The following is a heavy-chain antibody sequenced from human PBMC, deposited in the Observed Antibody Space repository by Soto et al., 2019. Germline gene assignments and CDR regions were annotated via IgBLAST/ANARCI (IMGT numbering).Heavy chain of an antibody. Sequence: GASVKVSCKASGGTFSSYAISWVRQAPGQWLEWMGGIIPIFGTANYAQKFQGRVTITADESTSTAYMELSSLRSEDTAVYYCATPTKGERSDSSGYLYWGQGTLVTVSS. CDR1: GGTFSSYA. CDR3: ATPTKGERSDSSGYLY. D-gene: IGHD3-22*01. J-gene: IGHJ4*02. CDR2: IIPIFGTA. V-gene: IGHV1-69*13.